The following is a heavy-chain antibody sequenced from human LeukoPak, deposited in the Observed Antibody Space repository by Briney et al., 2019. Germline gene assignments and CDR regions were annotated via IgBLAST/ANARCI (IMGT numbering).Heavy chain of an antibody. CDR2: ISAYNGNT. V-gene: IGHV1-18*04. D-gene: IGHD3-10*01. CDR3: ARSTLLWFGSSWFDP. Sequence: ASVKVSCKASGYTFTSYGISWVRQAPGQGLEWMEWISAYNGNTNYAQKLQGRVTMTTDTSTSTAYMELRSLRSDDTAVYYCARSTLLWFGSSWFDPWGQGTLVIVSS. CDR1: GYTFTSYG. J-gene: IGHJ5*02.